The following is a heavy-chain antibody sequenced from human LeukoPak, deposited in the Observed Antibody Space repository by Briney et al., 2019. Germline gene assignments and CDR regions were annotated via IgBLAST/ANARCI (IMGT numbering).Heavy chain of an antibody. D-gene: IGHD3-22*01. V-gene: IGHV1-69*06. CDR1: GGTFSSYA. Sequence: ASVKVSCKASGGTFSSYAISWVRQAPGQGLEWMGGIIPIFGTANYAQKFQGRVTMTEDTSTDTAYMELSSLRSEDTAVYYCATRLTYYYDSSGYLGRYYFDYWGQGTLVTVSS. J-gene: IGHJ4*02. CDR2: IIPIFGTA. CDR3: ATRLTYYYDSSGYLGRYYFDY.